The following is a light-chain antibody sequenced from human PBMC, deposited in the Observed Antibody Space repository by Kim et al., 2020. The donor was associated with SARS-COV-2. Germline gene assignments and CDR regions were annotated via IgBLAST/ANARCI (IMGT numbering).Light chain of an antibody. CDR3: QSYDSSLSEV. CDR1: SSNIAAGYD. J-gene: IGLJ2*01. Sequence: GHGGTLTRSGSSSNIAAGYDVHRDQQIPGTAPKLLLYGNSNRPSGVPDRFSGPKSGPSASLAITGLQAEDEADYYCQSYDSSLSEVFGGGTQLTVL. V-gene: IGLV1-40*01. CDR2: GNS.